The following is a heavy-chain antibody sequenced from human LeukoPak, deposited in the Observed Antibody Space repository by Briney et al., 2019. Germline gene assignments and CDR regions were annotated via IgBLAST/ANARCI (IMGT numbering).Heavy chain of an antibody. CDR1: GGSFSGYY. Sequence: NPSETLSLTCAVYGGSFSGYYWSWIRQPPGKGLEWIGYIYYSGSTNYNPSLKSRVTISVDTSKNQFSLKLSSVTAADTAVYYCARLYSGSYVQIWGQGTMVTVSS. J-gene: IGHJ3*02. V-gene: IGHV4-59*01. CDR3: ARLYSGSYVQI. CDR2: IYYSGST. D-gene: IGHD1-26*01.